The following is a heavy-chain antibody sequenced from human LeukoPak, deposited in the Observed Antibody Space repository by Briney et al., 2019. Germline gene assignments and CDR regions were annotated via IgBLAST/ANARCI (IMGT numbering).Heavy chain of an antibody. CDR2: ISGSSSYI. Sequence: PGGSLRLSCAASGFTFSSYSMNWVRQAPGKGLEWVSSISGSSSYISSADSVKGRFTISRDNAKNSLYLQTNSLRAEDTAMYYCARDYTDYYDSRGYTYYFDYWGQGTLVTVSS. V-gene: IGHV3-21*01. CDR1: GFTFSSYS. J-gene: IGHJ4*02. D-gene: IGHD3-22*01. CDR3: ARDYTDYYDSRGYTYYFDY.